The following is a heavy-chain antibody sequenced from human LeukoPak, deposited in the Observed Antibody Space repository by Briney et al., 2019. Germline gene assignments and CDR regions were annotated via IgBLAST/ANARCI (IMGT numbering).Heavy chain of an antibody. CDR3: AHAGYSSGWWSGDAFDI. CDR1: GGSFSGYY. Sequence: SETLSLTCAVYGGSFSGYYWSWIRQPPGKGLEWIGEINHSGSTNYNPSLKSRVTISVGTSKNQFSLKLSSVTAADTAVYYCAHAGYSSGWWSGDAFDIWGQGTMVTVSS. CDR2: INHSGST. J-gene: IGHJ3*02. V-gene: IGHV4-34*01. D-gene: IGHD6-19*01.